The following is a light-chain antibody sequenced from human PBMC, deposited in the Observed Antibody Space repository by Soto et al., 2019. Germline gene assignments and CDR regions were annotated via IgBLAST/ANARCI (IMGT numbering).Light chain of an antibody. CDR3: QQRYSSPPIT. CDR1: QSISRY. CDR2: AAS. V-gene: IGKV1-39*01. J-gene: IGKJ5*01. Sequence: DIQMTQSPSSLSASVGDRVTITCRASQSISRYLNWYQQKPGKAPKLLIYAASTLQSGVPSRFSGSGSGTDFTLTISSLQPEDFATYYCQQRYSSPPITFGQGKRLEIK.